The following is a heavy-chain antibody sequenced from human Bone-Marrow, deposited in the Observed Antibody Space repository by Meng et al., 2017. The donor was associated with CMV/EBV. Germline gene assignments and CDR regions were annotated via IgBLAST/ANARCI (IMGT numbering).Heavy chain of an antibody. V-gene: IGHV2-70*20. Sequence: SGPTLVKPTQTLTLTCTFSGFSLSTSGMCVSWVRQPPGKALEWLALIDWDDDKYYSTSLKTRPTISKDTSKNQVVLTMTNMDPVDTATYYCARIAGSGWIFDYWGQGTLVTVSS. CDR1: GFSLSTSGMC. CDR3: ARIAGSGWIFDY. J-gene: IGHJ4*02. CDR2: IDWDDDK. D-gene: IGHD6-19*01.